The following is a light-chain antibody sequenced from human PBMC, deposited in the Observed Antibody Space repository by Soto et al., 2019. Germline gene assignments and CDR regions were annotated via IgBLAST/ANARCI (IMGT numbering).Light chain of an antibody. J-gene: IGKJ2*01. CDR2: GAS. CDR1: QSASDN. CDR3: QQYYKLPYT. V-gene: IGKV3-15*01. Sequence: EIVMTQSPATLSVSPGGRATLSCRASQSASDNLAWYQQKRGQAPRLLIYGASARATDIPARFSGSGSGTEFTLTIGSLQSEDFAVYFCQQYYKLPYTFGQGARLEIK.